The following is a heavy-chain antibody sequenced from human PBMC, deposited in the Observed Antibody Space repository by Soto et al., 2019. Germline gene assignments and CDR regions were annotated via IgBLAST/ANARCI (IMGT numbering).Heavy chain of an antibody. CDR2: ISVNGVST. Sequence: GGSLRLSCAASEFTFTNYAMSWVRQAPGKGLEWVSGISVNGVSTFYADSVKGRFTISRDNSKNTLYLQLNSLSAEDTAVYYCARNSRVTMIRGVSPSAFDIWGQGTMVTVSS. V-gene: IGHV3-23*01. CDR1: EFTFTNYA. D-gene: IGHD3-10*01. J-gene: IGHJ3*02. CDR3: ARNSRVTMIRGVSPSAFDI.